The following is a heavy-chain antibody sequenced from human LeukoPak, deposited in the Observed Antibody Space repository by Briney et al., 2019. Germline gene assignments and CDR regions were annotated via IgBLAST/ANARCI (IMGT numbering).Heavy chain of an antibody. CDR3: ARGTAPSGHCFDY. Sequence: SETLSLTCTVSGGSISSYYWSWIRQPPGKGLEWIGYIYYSGSTSYNPSLKSRVTISVDTSKNQFSLKLSSVTAADTAVYYCARGTAPSGHCFDYWGQGTLVTVSS. V-gene: IGHV4-59*01. CDR1: GGSISSYY. J-gene: IGHJ4*02. CDR2: IYYSGST. D-gene: IGHD6-13*01.